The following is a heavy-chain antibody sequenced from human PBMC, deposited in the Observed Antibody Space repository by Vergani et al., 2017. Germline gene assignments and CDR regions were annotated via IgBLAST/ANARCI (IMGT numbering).Heavy chain of an antibody. Sequence: QVQLVQSGAEVKKPGASVKVSCKASGYTFTGYYMHWVRQAPGQGLEWMGWINPNSGGTNYAQKFHGRVTMTRDTSISTAYMELSRLRSDDTAVYYCARDIAAAGDYYYGMDVWGQGTTVTVSS. D-gene: IGHD6-13*01. V-gene: IGHV1-2*02. CDR1: GYTFTGYY. J-gene: IGHJ6*02. CDR3: ARDIAAAGDYYYGMDV. CDR2: INPNSGGT.